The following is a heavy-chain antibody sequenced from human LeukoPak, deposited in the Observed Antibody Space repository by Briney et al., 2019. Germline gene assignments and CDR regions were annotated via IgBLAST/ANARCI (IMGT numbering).Heavy chain of an antibody. CDR1: GFTFSHYS. V-gene: IGHV3-30*05. Sequence: GGSLRLSCAGSGFTFSHYSMNWVRQAPGKGLEWVAVISYDGSNKYYTDSVKGRFTISRDNAKNSLYLQMNRLRAEGTAVYYCARGGRFGDPWGQGTLVTVSS. CDR3: ARGGRFGDP. J-gene: IGHJ5*02. CDR2: ISYDGSNK. D-gene: IGHD3-10*01.